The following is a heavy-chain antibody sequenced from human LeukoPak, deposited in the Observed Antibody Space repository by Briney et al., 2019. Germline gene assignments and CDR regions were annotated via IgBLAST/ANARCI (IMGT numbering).Heavy chain of an antibody. CDR1: GYSFSSYW. J-gene: IGHJ4*02. D-gene: IGHD4-17*01. CDR2: IYPGDSDT. Sequence: GESLKISCKGSGYSFSSYWIGWVRQMPGKGLEWMGIIYPGDSDTRYSPSFRGQVTISAGKSISTAYLQWSSLKASDTAMYYCARQRLTAVPYYFDYWGQGTLVTVSA. CDR3: ARQRLTAVPYYFDY. V-gene: IGHV5-51*01.